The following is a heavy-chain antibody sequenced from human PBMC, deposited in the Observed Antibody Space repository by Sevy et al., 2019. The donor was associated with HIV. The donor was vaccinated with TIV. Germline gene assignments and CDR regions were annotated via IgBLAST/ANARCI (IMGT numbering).Heavy chain of an antibody. CDR2: ISYDGSNK. Sequence: GGSLRLSCAASGFTFSSYGMHWVRQAPGKGLEWVAVISYDGSNKYYADSVKGRFTISRDNSKNTLYLQMNSLRAEDTAVYYCAKGPHGEPHFDYWGQGTLVTVSS. CDR1: GFTFSSYG. D-gene: IGHD4-17*01. V-gene: IGHV3-30*18. J-gene: IGHJ4*02. CDR3: AKGPHGEPHFDY.